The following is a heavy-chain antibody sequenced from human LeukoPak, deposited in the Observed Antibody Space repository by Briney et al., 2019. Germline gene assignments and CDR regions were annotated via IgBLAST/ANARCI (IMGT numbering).Heavy chain of an antibody. Sequence: TASETLSLTCAVYGGSFSGYYWSWIRQPPGKGLEWIGSIYYSGSTYYNPSLKSRVTISVDTSKNQFSLKLSSVTAADTAVYYCARPYYYDSRIDPWGQGTLVTVSS. CDR1: GGSFSGYY. J-gene: IGHJ5*02. CDR2: IYYSGST. V-gene: IGHV4-34*01. CDR3: ARPYYYDSRIDP. D-gene: IGHD3-22*01.